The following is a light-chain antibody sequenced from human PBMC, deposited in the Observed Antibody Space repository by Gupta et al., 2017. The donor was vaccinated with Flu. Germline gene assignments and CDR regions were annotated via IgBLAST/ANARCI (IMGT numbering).Light chain of an antibody. Sequence: SVLTPPPSASGTPGQRGSISCSGSSSNIGTNSVNWYQQLPGTAPKLLISYNNQRPSGVPDRFSGSKSGTSASLAITGLQSEDEADYYCAAWDDSLNGPVFGGGTKLTVL. CDR1: SSNIGTNS. J-gene: IGLJ3*02. V-gene: IGLV1-44*01. CDR3: AAWDDSLNGPV. CDR2: YNN.